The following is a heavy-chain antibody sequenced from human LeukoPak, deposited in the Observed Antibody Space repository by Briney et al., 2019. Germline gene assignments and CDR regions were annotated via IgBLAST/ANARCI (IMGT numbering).Heavy chain of an antibody. J-gene: IGHJ1*01. Sequence: GGSLRLSCAASGFTFSSYWMSWVRQAPGKGLEWVANIKQDGGEKYYVDSVKGRFTISRDNAKNSLYLQMNSLRAEDTAVYYCARDEAVAGTYSAAEYFQHWGQGTLVTVSS. D-gene: IGHD6-19*01. CDR1: GFTFSSYW. CDR3: ARDEAVAGTYSAAEYFQH. CDR2: IKQDGGEK. V-gene: IGHV3-7*01.